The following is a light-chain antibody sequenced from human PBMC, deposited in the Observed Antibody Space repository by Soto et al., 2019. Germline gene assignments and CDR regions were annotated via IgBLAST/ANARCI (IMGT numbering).Light chain of an antibody. CDR2: EAS. V-gene: IGKV3D-15*01. Sequence: EIVLTQSPATLSLSPGERATLSCRASQSVGNNLAWYQQKRGQAPGVIIYEASTRATGIPARFSGSGSVTECTLTISSLQSEDFGVYYCQQYNNFLGTLGQGTKVDIK. CDR1: QSVGNN. J-gene: IGKJ1*01. CDR3: QQYNNFLGT.